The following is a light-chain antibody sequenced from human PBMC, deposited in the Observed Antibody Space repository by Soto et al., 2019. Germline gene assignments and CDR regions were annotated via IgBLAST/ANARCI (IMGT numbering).Light chain of an antibody. Sequence: DIQMTQSPSTLSASVGDRVTITCRASQSISVWLAWYQQKAGKAPNLLIYKASRLESGAPSRFSGSGSETEFTLTISGLQPGDSATYYCQQYNSYSPTFGQGTKVDI. V-gene: IGKV1-5*03. J-gene: IGKJ1*01. CDR1: QSISVW. CDR3: QQYNSYSPT. CDR2: KAS.